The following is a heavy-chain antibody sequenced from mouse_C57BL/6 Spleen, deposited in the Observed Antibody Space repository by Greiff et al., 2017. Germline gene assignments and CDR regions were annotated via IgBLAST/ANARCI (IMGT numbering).Heavy chain of an antibody. CDR1: GFNIKDYY. CDR3: TTEGLYDPSVFAY. J-gene: IGHJ3*01. Sequence: VQLQQSGAELVRPGASVKLSCTASGFNIKDYYMHWVKQRPEQGLEWIGRIDPEDGDTEYAPKFQGKATMTADTSSNTAYLQLSSLTSEDTAVYYCTTEGLYDPSVFAYWGQGTLVTVSA. D-gene: IGHD2-3*01. CDR2: IDPEDGDT. V-gene: IGHV14-1*01.